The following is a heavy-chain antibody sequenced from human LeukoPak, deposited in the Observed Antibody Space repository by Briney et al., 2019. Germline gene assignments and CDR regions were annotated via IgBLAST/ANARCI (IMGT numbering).Heavy chain of an antibody. CDR1: AGSITNYY. CDR2: VHYSGIT. Sequence: SETLSLTCTVSAGSITNYYWTWIRQPPGERLEWIGLVHYSGITDYNPSLKSRLTISVDTSKNQFSLKLSSVTAAETAVYYCAKNGGGSPNWFDTWGQGTLVTVSS. CDR3: AKNGGGSPNWFDT. V-gene: IGHV4-59*01. D-gene: IGHD1-26*01. J-gene: IGHJ5*02.